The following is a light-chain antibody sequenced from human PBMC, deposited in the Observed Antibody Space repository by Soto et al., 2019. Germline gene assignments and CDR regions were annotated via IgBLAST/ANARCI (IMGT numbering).Light chain of an antibody. CDR1: QGIDNH. J-gene: IGKJ4*01. CDR3: QKCKVAPFT. V-gene: IGKV1-27*01. Sequence: DIQMTQSPSSLSASLGDRVTITCRASQGIDNHLAWYQQKPGKAPNLLIYAASTLHSGVPSRFTGSGSGTEFTLTISSLQPEDAATYYCQKCKVAPFTFGGGTKVQI. CDR2: AAS.